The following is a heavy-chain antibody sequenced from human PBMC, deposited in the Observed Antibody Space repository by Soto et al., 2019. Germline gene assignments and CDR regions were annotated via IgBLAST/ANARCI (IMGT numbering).Heavy chain of an antibody. CDR2: INPSGGST. D-gene: IGHD3-9*01. J-gene: IGHJ4*02. CDR3: ARDLGYDILSIRGVFDY. CDR1: GYTFTSYY. Sequence: QVQLVQSGAEVKKPGASVKVSCKASGYTFTSYYMHWVRQAPGQGLEWMGIINPSGGSTSYAQKFQGRVTMTRDTSTSTVYMELSSLRSEDTAVYCCARDLGYDILSIRGVFDYWGQGTLVTVSS. V-gene: IGHV1-46*01.